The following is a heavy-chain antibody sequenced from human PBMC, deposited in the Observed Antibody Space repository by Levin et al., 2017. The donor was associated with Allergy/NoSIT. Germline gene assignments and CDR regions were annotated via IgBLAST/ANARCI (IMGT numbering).Heavy chain of an antibody. J-gene: IGHJ4*02. CDR2: IYYSGST. CDR3: ARHYPRIAAAGVDY. D-gene: IGHD6-13*01. CDR1: GGSISSSSYY. V-gene: IGHV4-39*01. Sequence: PSETLSLTCTVSGGSISSSSYYWGWIRQPPGKGLEWIGSIYYSGSTYYNPSLKSRVTISVDTSKNQFSLKLSSVTAADTAVYYCARHYPRIAAAGVDYWGQGTLVTVSS.